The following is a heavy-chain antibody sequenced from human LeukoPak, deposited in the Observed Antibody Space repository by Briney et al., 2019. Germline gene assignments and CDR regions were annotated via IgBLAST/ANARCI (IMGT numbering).Heavy chain of an antibody. CDR2: FHYSGST. D-gene: IGHD3-10*01. CDR3: ARGGASASHLHWFDP. CDR1: GGSISSYF. Sequence: KPSETLSLSCAESGGSISSYFWNWIRQPPGEGLEWIGYFHYSGSTNYNPSLKSRVTISVDTSKNQFSLKLSSVTAADTAVYYCARGGASASHLHWFDPWGQGTLVTVSS. V-gene: IGHV4-59*01. J-gene: IGHJ5*02.